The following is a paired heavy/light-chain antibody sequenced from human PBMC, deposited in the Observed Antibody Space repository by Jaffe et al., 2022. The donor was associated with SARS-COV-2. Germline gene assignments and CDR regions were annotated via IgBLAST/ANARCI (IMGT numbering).Heavy chain of an antibody. CDR1: GFTFSTYG. CDR2: VSYDGSNK. D-gene: IGHD6-6*01. V-gene: IGHV3-30*18. Sequence: QVQLVESGGGVVQPGRSLRLSCAASGFTFSTYGVHWVRQAPGKGLEWVAAVSYDGSNKYYADSVKGRFTISRDNSKNTLYLQMNSLRVEDTAEYYCAKEEARPDRFYYYGMDVWGQGTTVTVSS. J-gene: IGHJ6*02. CDR3: AKEEARPDRFYYYGMDV.
Light chain of an antibody. V-gene: IGLV1-47*01. Sequence: QSVLTQPPSASGTPGQRVTISCSGSSSSIGSNYVYWYHQLPGTAPKLLIYRNNQRPSGVPDRFSGSKSGTSASLAINGLRSEDEADYYCAAWDDSLSGWVFGGGTKLTVL. CDR1: SSSIGSNY. CDR3: AAWDDSLSGWV. CDR2: RNN. J-gene: IGLJ3*02.